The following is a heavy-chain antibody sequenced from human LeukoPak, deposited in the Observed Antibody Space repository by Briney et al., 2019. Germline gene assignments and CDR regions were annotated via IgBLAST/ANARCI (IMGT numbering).Heavy chain of an antibody. CDR2: MNPNSGNT. CDR1: GYTFTSYD. D-gene: IGHD6-19*01. Sequence: ASVKVSCKASGYTFTSYDINWVRQATGQGLEWMGWMNPNSGNTGYAQKFQGRVTMTRNTSISTAYMELSSLRSDDTAVYYCAREVVMGSGWALVRPFDPWGQGTLVTVSS. J-gene: IGHJ5*02. V-gene: IGHV1-8*01. CDR3: AREVVMGSGWALVRPFDP.